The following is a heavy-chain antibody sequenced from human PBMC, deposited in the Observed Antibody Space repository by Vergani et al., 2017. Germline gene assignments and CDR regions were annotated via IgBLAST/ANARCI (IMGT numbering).Heavy chain of an antibody. J-gene: IGHJ4*02. CDR1: GGTFNSYT. D-gene: IGHD1-26*01. Sequence: QVQLVQSGAEVKKPGSSVKVSCKASGGTFNSYTISWVRQAPGQGLEWMGRIIPILGIANYAQKFQGRVTVTADKSTSTAYMELSSLRSEDTAVYYCARELSGSFRPGSFDFWGQGTLVTVSS. CDR3: ARELSGSFRPGSFDF. V-gene: IGHV1-69*08. CDR2: IIPILGIA.